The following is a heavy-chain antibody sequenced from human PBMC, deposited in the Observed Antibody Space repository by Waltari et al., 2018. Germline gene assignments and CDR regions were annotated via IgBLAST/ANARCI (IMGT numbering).Heavy chain of an antibody. Sequence: QVQLQESGPGLVKPSETLSLTCTVSGGSISSYYWSWIRQPPGKGLEWLGYIYYSGSTNYNPSLKSRVTISVDTSENQFSLKLSSVTAADTAVDYCATAGVDYYGMDVWGQGTTVTVSS. CDR3: ATAGVDYYGMDV. CDR2: IYYSGST. CDR1: GGSISSYY. V-gene: IGHV4-59*08. J-gene: IGHJ6*02. D-gene: IGHD2-15*01.